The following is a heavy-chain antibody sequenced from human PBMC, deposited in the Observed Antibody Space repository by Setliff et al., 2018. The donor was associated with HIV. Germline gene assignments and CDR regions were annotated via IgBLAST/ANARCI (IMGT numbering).Heavy chain of an antibody. CDR1: GFTFSGSP. J-gene: IGHJ4*02. CDR2: ILDKANGYAT. V-gene: IGHV3-73*01. CDR3: ARPQYYYDTSGDDD. Sequence: GGSLSLSCAASGFTFSGSPLHWVRQASGKGLEWVGRILDKANGYATAYAASVKGRFTISRDDSKNTAYLQMSSLKTEDTAVYYCARPQYYYDTSGDDDWGQGTLVTVSS. D-gene: IGHD3-22*01.